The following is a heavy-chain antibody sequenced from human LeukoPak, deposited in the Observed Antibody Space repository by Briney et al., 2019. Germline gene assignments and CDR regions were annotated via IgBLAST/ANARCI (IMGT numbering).Heavy chain of an antibody. V-gene: IGHV4-34*01. J-gene: IGHJ2*01. Sequence: SETLSLTCAVYGGSFSGYYWSWIRQPPGKGLEWIGEINHSGSTNYNPSLESRVTISVDTSKNQFSLKLNSVTAADTAVYYCARAGAKSKAIKTTVTRDWYFDLWGRGTLVTVSS. CDR3: ARAGAKSKAIKTTVTRDWYFDL. CDR1: GGSFSGYY. CDR2: INHSGST. D-gene: IGHD4-17*01.